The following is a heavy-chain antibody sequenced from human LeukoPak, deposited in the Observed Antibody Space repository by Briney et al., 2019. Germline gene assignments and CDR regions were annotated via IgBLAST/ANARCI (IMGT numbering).Heavy chain of an antibody. CDR2: INHSGST. J-gene: IGHJ4*02. CDR3: ARGTAARQIDY. CDR1: GGSFSGYY. D-gene: IGHD6-6*01. V-gene: IGHV4-34*01. Sequence: SETLSLTCAVYGGSFSGYYWSWISQPPGKGLEWIGEINHSGSTNYNPSLKSRVTISVDTSKNQFSLKLSSVTAADTAVYYCARGTAARQIDYWGQGTLVTVSS.